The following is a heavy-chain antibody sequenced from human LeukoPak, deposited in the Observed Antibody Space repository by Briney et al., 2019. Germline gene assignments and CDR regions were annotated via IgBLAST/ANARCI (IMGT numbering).Heavy chain of an antibody. V-gene: IGHV3-53*01. CDR2: IYSGGST. J-gene: IGHJ4*02. CDR1: GFTVSSNY. Sequence: GGSLRLSCAASGFTVSSNYMSWVRQAPGKGLEWVSVIYSGGSTYYADSVKGRFTISRDNSKNTLYLQTNSLRAEDTAVYYCARGREKYYYGSGSSYYFDYWGQGTLVTVSP. D-gene: IGHD3-10*01. CDR3: ARGREKYYYGSGSSYYFDY.